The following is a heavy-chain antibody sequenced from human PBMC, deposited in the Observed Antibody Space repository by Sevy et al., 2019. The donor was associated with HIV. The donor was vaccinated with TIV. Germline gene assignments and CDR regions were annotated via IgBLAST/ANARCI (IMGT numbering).Heavy chain of an antibody. CDR1: GYTFIGHY. Sequence: ASVKVSCTSSGYTFIGHYLHWVRQAPGQGPEWMGWINPNTGDTRYTEKFQGRVTMTRDTSISTAYMELITLRSDDTAVYFCARVQRGGVPDYWGQGTLVTVSS. V-gene: IGHV1-2*02. CDR3: ARVQRGGVPDY. D-gene: IGHD3-10*01. CDR2: INPNTGDT. J-gene: IGHJ4*02.